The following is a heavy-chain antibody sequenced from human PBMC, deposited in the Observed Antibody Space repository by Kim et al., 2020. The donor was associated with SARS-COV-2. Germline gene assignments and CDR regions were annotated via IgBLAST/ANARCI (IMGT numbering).Heavy chain of an antibody. Sequence: SVKGRFTISRDNSKNTLYLQMNSLRAEDTAVYYCARGRVKSIAVRPDFDYWGQGTLVTVSS. V-gene: IGHV3-30*01. J-gene: IGHJ4*02. CDR3: ARGRVKSIAVRPDFDY. D-gene: IGHD6-6*01.